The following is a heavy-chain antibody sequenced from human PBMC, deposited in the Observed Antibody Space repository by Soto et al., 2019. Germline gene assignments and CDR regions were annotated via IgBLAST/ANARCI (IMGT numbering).Heavy chain of an antibody. D-gene: IGHD2-21*02. J-gene: IGHJ4*02. CDR3: ARLVTPDSYFDS. Sequence: PSETLSLTCAVSGGSISSHNWWSWVRQPPGKGLEWIGQIYHSGDTNYSPSLKSRVSISLDKSKNQFSLKLNSLTAADTAVYYCARLVTPDSYFDSWGQGKLVNVSS. CDR1: GGSISSHNW. CDR2: IYHSGDT. V-gene: IGHV4-4*02.